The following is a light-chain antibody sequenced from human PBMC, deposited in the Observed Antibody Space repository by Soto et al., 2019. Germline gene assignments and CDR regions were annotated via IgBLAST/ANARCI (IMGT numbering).Light chain of an antibody. J-gene: IGKJ1*01. CDR1: QGISNY. CDR2: AAS. V-gene: IGKV1-27*01. Sequence: IQRTQYQSSLSASVGDRVTIICRASQGISNYLAWYQQKPGKVPKLLIYAASTLQSGVPSRFSGSGSGTDFTLTISSLQPEDVATYYCQQYNSYSFCQGTKVDI. CDR3: QQYNSYS.